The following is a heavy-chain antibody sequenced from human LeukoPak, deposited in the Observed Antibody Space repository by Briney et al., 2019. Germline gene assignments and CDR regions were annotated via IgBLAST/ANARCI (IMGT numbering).Heavy chain of an antibody. D-gene: IGHD3-10*01. CDR3: ARGGSVFAYFFDY. J-gene: IGHJ4*02. CDR1: GFTFSSYA. Sequence: GGSLRLSCAASGFTFSSYAMSWVRQAPGKGLEWVSPISGSGSSTYYADSVKGRFTISRDSSTNTLYLQLSSLRAEDTAIYYCARGGSVFAYFFDYWGQGTLVTVSS. CDR2: ISGSGSST. V-gene: IGHV3-23*01.